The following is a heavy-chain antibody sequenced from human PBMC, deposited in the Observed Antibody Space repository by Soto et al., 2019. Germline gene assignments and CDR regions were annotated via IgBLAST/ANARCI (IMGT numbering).Heavy chain of an antibody. D-gene: IGHD3-9*01. V-gene: IGHV1-18*01. Sequence: QVQLVQSGAEVKKPGASVKVSCKASGYTFTSYGISWVRQAPGQGLEWMGWISGYNGNTKYAQKPQVRDTTPPDTSPTTAYMELRSLRSDDTPVYYCARSGDGVYDILTAYGRNMDVWRQGTTVTVSS. CDR1: GYTFTSYG. CDR2: ISGYNGNT. CDR3: ARSGDGVYDILTAYGRNMDV. J-gene: IGHJ6*02.